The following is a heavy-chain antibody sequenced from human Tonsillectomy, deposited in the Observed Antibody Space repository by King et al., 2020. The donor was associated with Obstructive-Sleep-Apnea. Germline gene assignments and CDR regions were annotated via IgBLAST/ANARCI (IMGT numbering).Heavy chain of an antibody. V-gene: IGHV4-39*07. Sequence: QLQESGLGLVKPSETLSLTCTVSGGSISSSSYWGWIRQPPGKGLEWIGHIYYSGSTYYNPSLKSRVTISVDTSKNQFSLELNSVTAADTAVYYCARSDRDIAMGLFDYWGQGTLVTVSS. CDR2: IYYSGST. D-gene: IGHD5-18*01. CDR1: GGSISSSSY. J-gene: IGHJ4*02. CDR3: ARSDRDIAMGLFDY.